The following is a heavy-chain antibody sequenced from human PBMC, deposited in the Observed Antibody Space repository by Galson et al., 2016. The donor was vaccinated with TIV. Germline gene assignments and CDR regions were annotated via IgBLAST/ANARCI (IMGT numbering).Heavy chain of an antibody. V-gene: IGHV5-51*01. Sequence: QSGAEVKKPGESLKISCKGSGYSFSTYWIAWVRQMPGKGLEWMGNIYPADSDTKYSPSFQGQVTISADKSITTAYLQWTSLKASDTAMYYWAGGRGTIFGLVRPSDYWGQGTLVTVSS. D-gene: IGHD3-3*01. CDR2: IYPADSDT. CDR1: GYSFSTYW. CDR3: AGGRGTIFGLVRPSDY. J-gene: IGHJ4*02.